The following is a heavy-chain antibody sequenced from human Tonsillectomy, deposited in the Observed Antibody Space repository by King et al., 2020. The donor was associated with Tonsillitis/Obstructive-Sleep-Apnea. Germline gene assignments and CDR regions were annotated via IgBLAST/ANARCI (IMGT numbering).Heavy chain of an antibody. CDR1: GGSISSSYYF. CDR3: ARRPDCSSASCYDYYGMDV. CDR2: MYYSGST. V-gene: IGHV4-39*01. Sequence: QLQESGPGLVKPSETLSLTCTVSGGSISSSYYFWGWIRQPPGKGLEWIGTMYYSGSTYYNPSLKSRVTISVDKSKNHFSLSLTSVTAADTAVYYCARRPDCSSASCYDYYGMDVWGQGTTVIVFS. D-gene: IGHD2-2*01. J-gene: IGHJ6*02.